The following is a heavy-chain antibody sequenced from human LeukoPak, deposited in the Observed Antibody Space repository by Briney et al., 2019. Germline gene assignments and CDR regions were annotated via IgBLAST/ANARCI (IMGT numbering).Heavy chain of an antibody. D-gene: IGHD1-1*01. Sequence: SETLSLTCTVSGGSLSSGSYYWSWIRQPAGKGLEWIGRIYTSGSTNYNPSLKSRVTISVNTSKNQFSLKLSSVTAADTAMYYCARASLERYYFDYWGXGTLVTVSS. J-gene: IGHJ4*02. V-gene: IGHV4-61*02. CDR3: ARASLERYYFDY. CDR2: IYTSGST. CDR1: GGSLSSGSYY.